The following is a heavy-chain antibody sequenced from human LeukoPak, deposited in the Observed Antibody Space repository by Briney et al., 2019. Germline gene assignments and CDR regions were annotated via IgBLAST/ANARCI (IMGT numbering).Heavy chain of an antibody. V-gene: IGHV1-18*01. Sequence: ASVKVSCKASGYTFTSYGISWVRQAPGQGLEWMGWISAYNGNTNYAQKLQGRVTMTTDTSTSTAYMELRSLRSDDTAVYYCARVEMGTIFGVVKYYFDYWGRGTLVTVSS. D-gene: IGHD3-3*01. CDR1: GYTFTSYG. J-gene: IGHJ4*02. CDR2: ISAYNGNT. CDR3: ARVEMGTIFGVVKYYFDY.